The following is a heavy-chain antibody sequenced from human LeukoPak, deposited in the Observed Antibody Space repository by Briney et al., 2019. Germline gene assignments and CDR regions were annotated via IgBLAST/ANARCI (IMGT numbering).Heavy chain of an antibody. J-gene: IGHJ4*02. CDR2: IIPIFGTA. D-gene: IGHD5-12*01. CDR3: ARGNSRGGYAETDY. Sequence: SVKVSCKASGGTFSSYAISWVRQAPGQGLEWMGGIIPIFGTANYAQKFQGRVTITADKSTSTAYMELSSLRSEDTAVYYCARGNSRGGYAETDYWGQGTLVTVSS. V-gene: IGHV1-69*06. CDR1: GGTFSSYA.